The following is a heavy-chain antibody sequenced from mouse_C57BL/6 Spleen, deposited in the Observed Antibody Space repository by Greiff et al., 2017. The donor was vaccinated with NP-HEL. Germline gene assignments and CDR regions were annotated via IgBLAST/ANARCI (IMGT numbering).Heavy chain of an antibody. V-gene: IGHV1-52*01. Sequence: QVQLQQPGAELVRPGSSVKLSCKASGYTFTSYWMHWVKQRPIQGLEWIGNIDPSDSEPHYNQKFKDKATLTVDKSSSTAYMQLSSLTSEDSAVYYCARGYDGYYDYFDYWGQGTTLTVSS. CDR3: ARGYDGYYDYFDY. CDR2: IDPSDSEP. J-gene: IGHJ2*01. CDR1: GYTFTSYW. D-gene: IGHD2-3*01.